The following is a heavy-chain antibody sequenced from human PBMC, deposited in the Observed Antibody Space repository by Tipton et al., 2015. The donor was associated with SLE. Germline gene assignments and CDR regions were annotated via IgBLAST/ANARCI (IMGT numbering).Heavy chain of an antibody. CDR3: ARSRYFDWLLSIAFDI. J-gene: IGHJ3*02. Sequence: TLSLTCTVSGGSISSHYWSWIRQPPGKGLEWIGYIYYSGSTNYNPSLKSRVTISVDTSKNQFSLKLSSVTAADTAVYYCARSRYFDWLLSIAFDIWGQGTMVTVSS. CDR1: GGSISSHY. D-gene: IGHD3-9*01. V-gene: IGHV4-59*11. CDR2: IYYSGST.